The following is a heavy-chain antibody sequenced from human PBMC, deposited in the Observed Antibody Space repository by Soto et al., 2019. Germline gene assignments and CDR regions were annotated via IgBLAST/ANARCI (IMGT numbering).Heavy chain of an antibody. CDR2: ILSDGSNK. J-gene: IGHJ6*02. CDR3: ARDVFQEDV. CDR1: GFTFSSYA. Sequence: QVQLVESGGGVVQPGRSLRLSCAASGFTFSSYAMHWVRQAPGKGLEWVAVILSDGSNKWYVDSVKGRFTISGDNSKNTLYLQMNSLRAEDTAVYYCARDVFQEDVWGQGTTVTVSS. V-gene: IGHV3-30-3*01.